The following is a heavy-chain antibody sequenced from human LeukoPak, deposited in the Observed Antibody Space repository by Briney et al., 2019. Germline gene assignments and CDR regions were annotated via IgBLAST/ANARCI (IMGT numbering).Heavy chain of an antibody. Sequence: SETLSLSCTVSGGSISSYYWSWVRQPPGKGLEWIGYIYYSGSTNYNPSLKSRVTISVDTSKNQFSLKLSSVTAADTAVYYCARGDSSGWDRWANYYYYYMDVWGKGTTVTVSS. D-gene: IGHD6-19*01. J-gene: IGHJ6*03. V-gene: IGHV4-59*01. CDR1: GGSISSYY. CDR2: IYYSGST. CDR3: ARGDSSGWDRWANYYYYYMDV.